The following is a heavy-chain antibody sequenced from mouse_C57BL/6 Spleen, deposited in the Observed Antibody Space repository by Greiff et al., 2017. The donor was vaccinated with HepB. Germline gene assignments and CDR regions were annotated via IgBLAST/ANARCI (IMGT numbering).Heavy chain of an antibody. V-gene: IGHV1-69*01. J-gene: IGHJ2*01. CDR2: IDPSDSYT. D-gene: IGHD3-2*02. CDR1: GYTFTSYW. CDR3: AREATAQATDYFDY. Sequence: VQLQQPGAELVMPGASVKLSCKASGYTFTSYWMHWVKQRPGQGLEWIGEIDPSDSYTNYNQKFKGKSTLTVDKSSSTAYMQLSSLTSEDSAVYYCAREATAQATDYFDYWGQGTTLTVSS.